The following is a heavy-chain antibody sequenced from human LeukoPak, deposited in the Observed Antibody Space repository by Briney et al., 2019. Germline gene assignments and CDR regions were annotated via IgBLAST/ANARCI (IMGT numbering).Heavy chain of an antibody. V-gene: IGHV3-11*01. CDR3: AKGAYDFWSGYKYNWFDP. D-gene: IGHD3-3*01. Sequence: GGSLRLSCAASGFTFSDYYMSWIRQAPGKGLEWVSYISSSGSTIYYADSVKGRFTISRDNAKNSLYLQMNSLRAEDTAVHYCAKGAYDFWSGYKYNWFDPWGQGTLVTVSS. J-gene: IGHJ5*02. CDR2: ISSSGSTI. CDR1: GFTFSDYY.